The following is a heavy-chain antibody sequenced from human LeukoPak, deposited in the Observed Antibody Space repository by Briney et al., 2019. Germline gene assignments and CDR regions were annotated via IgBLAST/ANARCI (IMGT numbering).Heavy chain of an antibody. CDR3: ARDSTSYCDSSGTPYYFDY. J-gene: IGHJ4*02. Sequence: GGSLRLSCAASGFTVSSNYMSWVRQAPGKGLEWVSVIYSGGSTYYADSVKGRFTISRDNSKNTLYLQMNSLRAEDTAVYYCARDSTSYCDSSGTPYYFDYWGQGTLVTVSS. CDR1: GFTVSSNY. D-gene: IGHD3-22*01. CDR2: IYSGGST. V-gene: IGHV3-66*01.